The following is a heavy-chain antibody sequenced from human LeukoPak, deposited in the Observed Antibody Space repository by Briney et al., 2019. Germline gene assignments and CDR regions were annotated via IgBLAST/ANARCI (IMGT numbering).Heavy chain of an antibody. CDR2: INPNSGGT. CDR3: AREGEQQASLDY. V-gene: IGHV1-2*02. Sequence: GASVKVSCKASRDTFTGYYMHWVRRAPGQGLEWMGWINPNSGGTNYAQKFQGRVTMTRETSISTAYMELSRLRSDDTAVYYCAREGEQQASLDYWGQGTLVTVSS. D-gene: IGHD6-13*01. CDR1: RDTFTGYY. J-gene: IGHJ4*02.